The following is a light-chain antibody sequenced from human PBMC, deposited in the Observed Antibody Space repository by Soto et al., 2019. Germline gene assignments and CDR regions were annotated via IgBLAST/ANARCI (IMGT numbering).Light chain of an antibody. Sequence: DIQRTQSPSTLSSSVGDRVTITCRASQSISSWLAWYKQKPGKAPKLLIFNASTLKSGVPSRFSGSGFGTEFTLTISSLQPDDSETYYCQNYNDYSRTVGQGTKVDI. CDR1: QSISSW. CDR2: NAS. J-gene: IGKJ1*01. V-gene: IGKV1-5*01. CDR3: QNYNDYSRT.